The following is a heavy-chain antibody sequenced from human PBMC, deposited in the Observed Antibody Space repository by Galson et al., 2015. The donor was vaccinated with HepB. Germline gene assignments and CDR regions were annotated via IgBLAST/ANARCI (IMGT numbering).Heavy chain of an antibody. D-gene: IGHD2-2*01. CDR1: GFTFSSYG. Sequence: SLRLSCAASGFTFSSYGMHWVRQAPVKGLEWVAVIWYDGSNKYYADSVKGRFTISRDNSKNTLYLQMNSLRAEDTAVYYCARDRRLDATSTLDYWGQGTLVTVSS. CDR3: ARDRRLDATSTLDY. J-gene: IGHJ4*02. CDR2: IWYDGSNK. V-gene: IGHV3-33*01.